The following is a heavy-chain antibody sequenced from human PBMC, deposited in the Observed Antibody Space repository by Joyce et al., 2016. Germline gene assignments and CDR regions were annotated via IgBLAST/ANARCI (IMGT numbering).Heavy chain of an antibody. V-gene: IGHV4-38-2*01. J-gene: IGHJ2*01. CDR3: ARRPYNVHTSLGSDWYFDL. Sequence: QVPLQESGPGLVRPSETLSLTCHISNYSIRTMYFWVWIRQPPGKGLEWIGSVSLYGLTHYNPSLKNLVTMSLDPSKKQLSLMLSSVTAADTAVYFCARRPYNVHTSLGSDWYFDLWGRGTLVTVSS. CDR2: VSLYGLT. D-gene: IGHD5-18*01. CDR1: NYSIRTMYF.